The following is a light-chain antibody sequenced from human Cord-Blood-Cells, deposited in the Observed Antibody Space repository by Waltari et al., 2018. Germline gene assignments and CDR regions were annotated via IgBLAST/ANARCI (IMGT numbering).Light chain of an antibody. CDR1: SSDVGGYNY. Sequence: QSALTQPASVSGSPGQSITISCTGTSSDVGGYNYVSWYQQHPGKAHKLMIYDVSKRPSGVSNRFSGSKSGNTASLTISGLQAEDEADYYCSSYTSSSTLEVFGGGTKLTVL. V-gene: IGLV2-14*01. J-gene: IGLJ2*01. CDR2: DVS. CDR3: SSYTSSSTLEV.